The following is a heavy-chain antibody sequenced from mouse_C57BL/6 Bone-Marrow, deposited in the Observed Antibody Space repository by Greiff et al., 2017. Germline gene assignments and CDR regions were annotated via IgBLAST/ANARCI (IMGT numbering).Heavy chain of an antibody. V-gene: IGHV1-69*01. CDR2: IDPSDSYT. CDR1: GYTFTSYW. D-gene: IGHD2-12*01. Sequence: QVQLQQPGAELVMPGASVKLSCKASGYTFTSYWMHWVKQRPRQGLEWIGEIDPSDSYTNYNQKFKGKSTLTVDKSSSTAYMQLSSLTSEDSAVYYCARDYTLYAMDYWGQGTSVTVSS. J-gene: IGHJ4*01. CDR3: ARDYTLYAMDY.